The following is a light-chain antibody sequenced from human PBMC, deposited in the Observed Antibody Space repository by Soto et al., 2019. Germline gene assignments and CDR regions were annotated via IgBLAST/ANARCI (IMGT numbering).Light chain of an antibody. CDR2: DVS. Sequence: QSALTQPRSVSGSPGQSVTISCTGSSSDVGGYDFVSWYQQHPGKAPQLMMSDVSERPSGIPDRFSGSKSANTAALTISGLQAEDEADYHCAAWDDTWSGGVFGGGTKLTVL. CDR3: AAWDDTWSGGV. J-gene: IGLJ3*02. V-gene: IGLV2-11*01. CDR1: SSDVGGYDF.